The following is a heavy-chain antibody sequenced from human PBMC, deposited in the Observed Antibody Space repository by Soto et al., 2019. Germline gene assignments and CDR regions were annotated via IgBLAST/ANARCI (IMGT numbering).Heavy chain of an antibody. Sequence: PGGSLRLSCAASGFTFSSYGMHWVRQAPGKGLEWVAVIWYDGSNKYYADSVKGRFTISRDNSKNTLYLQMNSLRAEDTAVYYCARAPSHISSSFLYYGMDVWGQGTTVTVSS. J-gene: IGHJ6*02. CDR2: IWYDGSNK. V-gene: IGHV3-33*01. CDR3: ARAPSHISSSFLYYGMDV. D-gene: IGHD6-13*01. CDR1: GFTFSSYG.